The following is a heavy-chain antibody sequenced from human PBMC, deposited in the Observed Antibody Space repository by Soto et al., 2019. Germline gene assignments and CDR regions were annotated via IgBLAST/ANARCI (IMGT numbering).Heavy chain of an antibody. CDR3: AREVRRFGESSGYYYYYGMDV. D-gene: IGHD3-10*01. V-gene: IGHV1-69*01. CDR2: IISIFGTA. J-gene: IGHJ6*02. CDR1: GGTFSSYA. Sequence: QVQLVQSGAEVKKPGSSVKVSCKASGGTFSSYAISWVRQAPGQGLEWMGGIISIFGTANYAQKFQGRVTITADESTSTAYMELSRLRSDDTAVYYCAREVRRFGESSGYYYYYGMDVWGQGTTVTVSS.